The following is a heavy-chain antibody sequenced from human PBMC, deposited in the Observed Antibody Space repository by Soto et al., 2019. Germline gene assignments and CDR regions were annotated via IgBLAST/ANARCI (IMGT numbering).Heavy chain of an antibody. V-gene: IGHV3-9*01. CDR1: GLTFDDYA. CDR3: ARGPRYTLRTYGLWFAN. D-gene: IGHD3-16*02. CDR2: INWSGGSI. J-gene: IGHJ5*02. Sequence: GGSLRLSCAASGLTFDDYAMHWVRQVPGKGLEWVSGINWSGGSIDYADSVKGRFTISRDNAKNSLYLQMNSLRVEDTAMYYCARGPRYTLRTYGLWFANWGRGTMVIVSS.